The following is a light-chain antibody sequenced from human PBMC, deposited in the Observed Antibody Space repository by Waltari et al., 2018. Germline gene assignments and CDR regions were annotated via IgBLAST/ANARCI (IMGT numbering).Light chain of an antibody. CDR1: QSVSNY. CDR3: QQRSSWPLT. J-gene: IGKJ3*01. CDR2: DAS. V-gene: IGKV3-11*01. Sequence: EIVLTQSPATLSLSPGEGATLSCRTSQSVSNYLAWYQQRPGQPPRLLLYDASLSATGIPAKFSGSGSGSDFTLTISSLEPEDFAVYYCQQRSSWPLTFGPGTTVEFK.